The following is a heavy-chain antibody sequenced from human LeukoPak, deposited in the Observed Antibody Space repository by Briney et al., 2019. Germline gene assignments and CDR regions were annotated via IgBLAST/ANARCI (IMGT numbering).Heavy chain of an antibody. Sequence: ASVKVSCKASGYTFTDYFIHWVRQAPGQGLEWMGWINPYSGGTNYAQHFQGRVTMTRDTSISTAYMDLSRLRSDDTAVYYCMRDRDYSSSLRDYWGQGTLVTVSS. CDR1: GYTFTDYF. CDR2: INPYSGGT. D-gene: IGHD6-6*01. V-gene: IGHV1-2*02. CDR3: MRDRDYSSSLRDY. J-gene: IGHJ4*02.